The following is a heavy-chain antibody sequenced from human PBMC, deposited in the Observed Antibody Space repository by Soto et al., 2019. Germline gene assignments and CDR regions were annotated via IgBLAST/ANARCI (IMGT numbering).Heavy chain of an antibody. D-gene: IGHD2-2*01. CDR1: GGTFSSYA. J-gene: IGHJ6*02. Sequence: QVQLVQSGAEVKKPGSSVKVSCKASGGTFSSYAISWVRQAPGQGLEWMGGIIPIFGTANYAQKFQGRVTITADESTSTAYMELSSLRSEDTAVYYCVRPSNIGVVPAALVDYYYYGMDVWGQGTTVTVSS. CDR3: VRPSNIGVVPAALVDYYYYGMDV. CDR2: IIPIFGTA. V-gene: IGHV1-69*01.